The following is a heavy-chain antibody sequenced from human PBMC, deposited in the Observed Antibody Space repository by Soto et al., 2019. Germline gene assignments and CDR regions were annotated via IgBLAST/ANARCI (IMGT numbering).Heavy chain of an antibody. CDR2: ISWNSGSI. D-gene: IGHD1-1*01. CDR1: GFTFDDYA. CDR3: ARAPSNVKAYYFDY. J-gene: IGHJ4*02. V-gene: IGHV3-9*01. Sequence: PGGSLRLSCAASGFTFDDYAMHWVRQAPGKGLEWVSGISWNSGSIGYADSVKGRFTISRDNAKNSLYLQMNSLRAEDTALYYCARAPSNVKAYYFDYWGQGTLVTVSS.